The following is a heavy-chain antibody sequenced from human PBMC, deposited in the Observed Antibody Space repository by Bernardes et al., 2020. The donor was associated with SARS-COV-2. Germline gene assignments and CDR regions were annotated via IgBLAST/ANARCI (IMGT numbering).Heavy chain of an antibody. V-gene: IGHV1-18*01. Sequence: VKVSCKASGYTFTSYGISWVRQAPGQGLEWMGWISAYNGNTNYAQKLQGRVTMTTDTSTSTAYMELRSLRSDDTAVYYCARELRYFDWLFVGDYWGQGTLVTVSS. D-gene: IGHD3-9*01. J-gene: IGHJ4*02. CDR2: ISAYNGNT. CDR1: GYTFTSYG. CDR3: ARELRYFDWLFVGDY.